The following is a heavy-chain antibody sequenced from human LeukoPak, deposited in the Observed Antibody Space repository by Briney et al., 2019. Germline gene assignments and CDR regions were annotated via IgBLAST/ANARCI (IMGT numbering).Heavy chain of an antibody. J-gene: IGHJ4*02. CDR1: GFTFSSYE. CDR3: ARDNYDSSGPYYFDY. D-gene: IGHD3-22*01. V-gene: IGHV3-48*03. Sequence: GGSLRLSCAASGFTFSSYEMNWVRQAPGKGLEWVSYISSSGSTIYYADSVKGRFTISRDNARNSLYLQMNSLRAEDTAVYYCARDNYDSSGPYYFDYWGQGTLVTVSS. CDR2: ISSSGSTI.